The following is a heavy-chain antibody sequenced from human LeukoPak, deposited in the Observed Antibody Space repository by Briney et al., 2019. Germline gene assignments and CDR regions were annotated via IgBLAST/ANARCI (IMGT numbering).Heavy chain of an antibody. CDR2: ISGSGGST. Sequence: PGGSLRLSCAASGFTFSSYAMSWVRQAPGKGLEWVSVISGSGGSTFYADAVKGRFTISRDNSKNTLFLQMHSLSVEDTAVYFCAKGPLSFGELTVKYLQDWGQGTLVTVSS. J-gene: IGHJ1*01. D-gene: IGHD3-10*01. V-gene: IGHV3-23*01. CDR1: GFTFSSYA. CDR3: AKGPLSFGELTVKYLQD.